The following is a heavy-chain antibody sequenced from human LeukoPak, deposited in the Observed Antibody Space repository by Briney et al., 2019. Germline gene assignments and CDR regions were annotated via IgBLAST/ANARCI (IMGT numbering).Heavy chain of an antibody. Sequence: GGSLRLSCAASGFTFSSYWMHWVRQAPGKGLVWVSRINSDGSSTSYADSVKGRFTISRDNAKNTLYLQMNSLRAEDTAVYYCARGGGHSYEPFDYWGQGTLVTVSS. D-gene: IGHD5-18*01. J-gene: IGHJ4*02. CDR1: GFTFSSYW. CDR3: ARGGGHSYEPFDY. CDR2: INSDGSST. V-gene: IGHV3-74*01.